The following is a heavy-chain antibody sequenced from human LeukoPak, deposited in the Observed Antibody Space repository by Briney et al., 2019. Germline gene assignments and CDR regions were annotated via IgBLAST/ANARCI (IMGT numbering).Heavy chain of an antibody. CDR2: ISHSGST. Sequence: SGTLSLTCAVSGGSINSNNWWSWVRQPPGKGLEWIGEISHSGSTNYNPSLKSRVTISVDKSKNQFSLKLSSVTAADTAVYYCARSPGGVVAFDIWGQGTMVTVSS. CDR1: GGSINSNNW. CDR3: ARSPGGVVAFDI. V-gene: IGHV4-4*02. J-gene: IGHJ3*02. D-gene: IGHD2-8*02.